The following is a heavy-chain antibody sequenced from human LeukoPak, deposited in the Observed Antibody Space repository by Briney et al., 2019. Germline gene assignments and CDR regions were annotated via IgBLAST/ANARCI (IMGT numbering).Heavy chain of an antibody. V-gene: IGHV3-74*01. CDR1: GFTFSSYW. CDR2: INSDGSTT. CDR3: ARDDYGGRGEFDY. J-gene: IGHJ4*02. D-gene: IGHD4-23*01. Sequence: GGSLRLSCAASGFTFSSYWIHWVRQAPGKGLVWVSRINSDGSTTSYADSVKGRFTISRDNAKNTLYLQMNSLRAEDTAVYYCARDDYGGRGEFDYWGQGTLVTVSS.